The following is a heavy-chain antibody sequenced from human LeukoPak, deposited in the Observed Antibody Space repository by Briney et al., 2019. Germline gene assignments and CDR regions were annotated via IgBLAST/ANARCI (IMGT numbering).Heavy chain of an antibody. CDR2: IRYDGSNK. Sequence: GGSLRLSRAASGFTFSSYGMHWVRQAPGKGLEWVAFIRYDGSNKYYADSVKGRFTISRDNSKNTLYLQMNSLRAEDTAVYYCARPYDFWSGSLDYWGQGTLVTVS. CDR1: GFTFSSYG. J-gene: IGHJ4*02. D-gene: IGHD3-3*01. CDR3: ARPYDFWSGSLDY. V-gene: IGHV3-30*02.